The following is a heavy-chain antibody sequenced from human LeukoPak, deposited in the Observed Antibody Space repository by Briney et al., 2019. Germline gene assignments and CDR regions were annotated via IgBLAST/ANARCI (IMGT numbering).Heavy chain of an antibody. Sequence: ASVKVSCKASGYTFTSYDINWVRQAPGQGLEWMGIINPSGGSTNYAQKFRGRVTMTRDMSTSTVYMELSSLRSEDTAVYYCARGESAFDIWGQGTMVTVSS. J-gene: IGHJ3*02. CDR2: INPSGGST. V-gene: IGHV1-46*01. CDR1: GYTFTSYD. D-gene: IGHD1-26*01. CDR3: ARGESAFDI.